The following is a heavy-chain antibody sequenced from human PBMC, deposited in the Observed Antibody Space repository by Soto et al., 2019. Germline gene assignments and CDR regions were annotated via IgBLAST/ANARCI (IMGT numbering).Heavy chain of an antibody. Sequence: PXETLSLTVTVSGGSISSGGYYWSWIRQHPGKGLEWIGYIYYSGSTYYNPSLKSRVTISVDTSKNQFSLKLSSVTAADTAVYYCARGGGYYYDSSGYSVQSVIDYWGQGTLVTVSS. CDR3: ARGGGYYYDSSGYSVQSVIDY. D-gene: IGHD3-22*01. J-gene: IGHJ4*02. CDR2: IYYSGST. V-gene: IGHV4-31*03. CDR1: GGSISSGGYY.